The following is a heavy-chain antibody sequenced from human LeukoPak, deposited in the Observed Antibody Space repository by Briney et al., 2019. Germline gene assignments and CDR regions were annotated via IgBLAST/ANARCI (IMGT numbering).Heavy chain of an antibody. Sequence: GGSLRLSCAASGFTFSSYWMHWVRQAPGKGLVWVSRINSDGCTTNYADSVLGRFTISRDNAKNTLYLQMNSLRAEDTAVYYCARKRQSYDAFDIWGQGTMVTVSS. CDR1: GFTFSSYW. V-gene: IGHV3-74*01. D-gene: IGHD6-25*01. J-gene: IGHJ3*02. CDR2: INSDGCTT. CDR3: ARKRQSYDAFDI.